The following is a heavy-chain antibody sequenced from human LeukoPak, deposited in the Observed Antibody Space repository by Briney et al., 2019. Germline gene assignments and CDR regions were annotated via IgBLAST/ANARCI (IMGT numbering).Heavy chain of an antibody. V-gene: IGHV4-59*01. CDR3: ARNPRWYYDSSGYYQKDYYYYYMDV. CDR2: IYYSGST. D-gene: IGHD3-22*01. J-gene: IGHJ6*03. CDR1: GGSISSYY. Sequence: PETLSLTCSVSGGSISSYYWSWIRQPPGKGLEWIGYIYYSGSTNYNTSLQSRVTISVDTSKNQFSLKLSSVTAADTAVYYCARNPRWYYDSSGYYQKDYYYYYMDVWGKGTTVTVSS.